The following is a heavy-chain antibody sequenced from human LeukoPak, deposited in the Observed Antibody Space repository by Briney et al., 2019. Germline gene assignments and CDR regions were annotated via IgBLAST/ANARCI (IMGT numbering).Heavy chain of an antibody. CDR2: IYHSGST. Sequence: SETLSLTCTVSGYSISSGDYWAWIRQPPGKGLEWIGSIYHSGSTYYNPSLKSRVTISVDTSKNQFSLNVSSVTAADTAVYYCARELPRRYFDYWGQGTLVTVSS. D-gene: IGHD2-21*01. CDR3: ARELPRRYFDY. V-gene: IGHV4-38-2*02. CDR1: GYSISSGDY. J-gene: IGHJ4*02.